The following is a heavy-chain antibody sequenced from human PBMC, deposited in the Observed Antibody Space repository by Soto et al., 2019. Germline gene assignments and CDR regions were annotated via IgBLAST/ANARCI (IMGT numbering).Heavy chain of an antibody. D-gene: IGHD1-1*01. CDR1: GGTFSSYT. Sequence: GASVKVSCKASGGTFSSYTISWVRQAPGQGLEWMGRIIPILGIANYAQKFQGRVTITADKSTSTAYMELSSLRSEDTAVYYCAAGGTRWLQSPLDYWGQGTLVTVSS. J-gene: IGHJ4*02. V-gene: IGHV1-69*02. CDR3: AAGGTRWLQSPLDY. CDR2: IIPILGIA.